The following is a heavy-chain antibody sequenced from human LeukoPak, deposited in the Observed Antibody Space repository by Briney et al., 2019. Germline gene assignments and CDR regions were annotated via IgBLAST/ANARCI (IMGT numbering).Heavy chain of an antibody. V-gene: IGHV4-4*07. CDR2: IYTRGST. Sequence: PSETLSLTCTVSGGSINNYYRSWIRQPAGKGLEWIGRIYTRGSTNYNPSLKSRVTMSVDTSKNQFSLKLSSVTAADTAVYYCARGRYCSADICSGGDAFDIWGQGTMVSVSS. D-gene: IGHD2-15*01. J-gene: IGHJ3*02. CDR1: GGSINNYY. CDR3: ARGRYCSADICSGGDAFDI.